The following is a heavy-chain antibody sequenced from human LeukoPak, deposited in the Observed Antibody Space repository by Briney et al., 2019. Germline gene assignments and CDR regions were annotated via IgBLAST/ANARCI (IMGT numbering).Heavy chain of an antibody. CDR1: GGSFSGYY. CDR3: ARVRMRGYSYGPFDY. D-gene: IGHD5-18*01. J-gene: IGHJ4*02. Sequence: PSETLSLTCAVYGGSFSGYYWSWIRQPPGKGLEWIGEINHSGRTNYNPSLKSRVTISVDTSKNQFSLKLSSVTAADTAVYYCARVRMRGYSYGPFDYWGQGTLVTVSS. CDR2: INHSGRT. V-gene: IGHV4-34*01.